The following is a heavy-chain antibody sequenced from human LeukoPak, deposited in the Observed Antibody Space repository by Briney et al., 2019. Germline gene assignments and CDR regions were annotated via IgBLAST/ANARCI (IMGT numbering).Heavy chain of an antibody. D-gene: IGHD3-10*01. V-gene: IGHV3-23*01. Sequence: AGGSLRLSCAASGFTFDDYAMHWVRQAPGKGLEWVSIISESGSSTYYADSVKGRLTISRDNSKNTLYLQMNSLRAEDTAVYYCAKFVNYGNYYYYYYMDVWGKGTTVTVSS. J-gene: IGHJ6*03. CDR3: AKFVNYGNYYYYYYMDV. CDR1: GFTFDDYA. CDR2: ISESGSST.